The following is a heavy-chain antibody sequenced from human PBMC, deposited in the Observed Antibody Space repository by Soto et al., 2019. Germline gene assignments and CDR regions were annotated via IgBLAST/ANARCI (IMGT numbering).Heavy chain of an antibody. V-gene: IGHV4-31*03. CDR3: ARDGSRIAAAGTHYYYYYMDV. Sequence: PSETLSLTCPVSGGSISSGGYYWSWIRQHPGKGLEWIGYIYYSGSTYYNPSLKSRVTISVDTSKNQFSLKLSSVTAADTAVYYCARDGSRIAAAGTHYYYYYMDVWGKGTTVTVSS. D-gene: IGHD6-13*01. CDR2: IYYSGST. J-gene: IGHJ6*03. CDR1: GGSISSGGYY.